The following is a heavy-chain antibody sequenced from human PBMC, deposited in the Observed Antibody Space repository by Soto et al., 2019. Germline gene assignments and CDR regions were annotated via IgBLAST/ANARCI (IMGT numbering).Heavy chain of an antibody. D-gene: IGHD3-22*01. J-gene: IGHJ3*02. CDR2: INPNSGGT. V-gene: IGHV1-2*02. CDR3: ARDLPYYYDSSDKRMALDAFDI. CDR1: GYTFTGYY. Sequence: GASVKVSCKASGYTFTGYYMHWVRQAPGQGLEWMGWINPNSGGTNYAQKFQGRVTMTRDTSISTAYMELSRLRSDDTAVYYCARDLPYYYDSSDKRMALDAFDIWGQGTMVTVSS.